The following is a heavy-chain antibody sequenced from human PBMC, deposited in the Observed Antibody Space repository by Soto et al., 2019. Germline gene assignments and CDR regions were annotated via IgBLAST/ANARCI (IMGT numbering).Heavy chain of an antibody. CDR3: ARWELRDFDS. J-gene: IGHJ4*02. D-gene: IGHD1-7*01. Sequence: PSETLSLTCSVSGASVTSDGYYWSWIRQHPGKGLEWIGYISHTGSAFYNPSLKSRVSISIDTSTDKFSLRLSSLTAADTAVYYCARWELRDFDSWGPGTLVTVSS. V-gene: IGHV4-31*03. CDR2: ISHTGSA. CDR1: GASVTSDGYY.